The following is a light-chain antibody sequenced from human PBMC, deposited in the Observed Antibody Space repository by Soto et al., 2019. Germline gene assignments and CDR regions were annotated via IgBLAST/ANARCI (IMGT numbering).Light chain of an antibody. CDR3: QQYETFSGT. CDR1: QSVSGW. Sequence: DMEITQSPSTLSASVGETVTFTCRASQSVSGWLAWYQQKPGEAPKLLIYDASGLPRGVPSRFSGSGSGTKFTLTIASLQPDDFATYYCQQYETFSGTFGPGTKVDIK. CDR2: DAS. J-gene: IGKJ1*01. V-gene: IGKV1-5*01.